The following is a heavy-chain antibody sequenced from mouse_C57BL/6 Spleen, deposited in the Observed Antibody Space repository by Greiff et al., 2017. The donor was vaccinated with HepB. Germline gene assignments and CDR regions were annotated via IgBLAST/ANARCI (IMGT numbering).Heavy chain of an antibody. D-gene: IGHD2-3*01. J-gene: IGHJ1*03. V-gene: IGHV1-69*01. CDR3: ARRDDGYPRYFDV. CDR2: IDPSDSYT. CDR1: GYTFTSYW. Sequence: VQLQQPGAELVMPGASVKLSCKASGYTFTSYWMHWVKQRPGQGLEWIGEIDPSDSYTNYNQKFKGKSTLTVDKSSSTAYMQLSSLTSEDSAVYYCARRDDGYPRYFDVWGTGTTVTVSS.